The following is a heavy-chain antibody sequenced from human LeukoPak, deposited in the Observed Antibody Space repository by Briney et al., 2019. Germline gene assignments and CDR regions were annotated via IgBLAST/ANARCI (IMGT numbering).Heavy chain of an antibody. Sequence: SETLSLTCTVSGGSISSYYWSWIRQAPGKGLEYIGCISDSGITDYNPSLASRVTLSVDTSKNQFSLRLTSVTAADTAVYYCARMTPGGSNYGPDYWGQGTLVTVSS. CDR3: ARMTPGGSNYGPDY. J-gene: IGHJ4*02. CDR2: ISDSGIT. CDR1: GGSISSYY. D-gene: IGHD4-17*01. V-gene: IGHV4-59*08.